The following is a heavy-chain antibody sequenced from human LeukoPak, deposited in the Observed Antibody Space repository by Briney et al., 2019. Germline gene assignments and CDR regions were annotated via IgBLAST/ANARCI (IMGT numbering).Heavy chain of an antibody. V-gene: IGHV3-30*02. CDR1: GFTFSSYG. CDR3: AKDHGSSDWYYFDY. J-gene: IGHJ4*02. D-gene: IGHD6-13*01. Sequence: SGGSLRLSCAASGFTFSSYGMHWVRQAPGKGLEWVTFIQYDGSDKYYADSVKGRFTHSRDNSKHTLYLQMNTLRADDTAVYYCAKDHGSSDWYYFDYWGQGTLVTVSS. CDR2: IQYDGSDK.